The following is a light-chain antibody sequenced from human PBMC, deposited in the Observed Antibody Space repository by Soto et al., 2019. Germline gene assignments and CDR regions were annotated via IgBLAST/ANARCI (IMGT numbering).Light chain of an antibody. J-gene: IGKJ3*01. CDR1: RSVSSSY. CDR3: YEAACSAARN. CDR2: GAS. Sequence: CRAIRSVSSSYLAWYQQKPGQAPRLLIYGASSRATGIPDRFSGCLSGTAFSLIILRLRHADFAVLSFYEAACSAARNFGRGTKVDIK. V-gene: IGKV3-20*01.